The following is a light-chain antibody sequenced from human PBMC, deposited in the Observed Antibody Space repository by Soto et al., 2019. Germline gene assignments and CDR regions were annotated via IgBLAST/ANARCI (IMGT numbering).Light chain of an antibody. CDR3: NSYTISGTRI. Sequence: QSVLTQPASVSGSPGQSITIACTGTSSDVGSYNYVSWYQQHPGKAPKLMIFEVTNRPSGVCNRFSGSKSGNTASLTISGLQPEDEADYYCNSYTISGTRIFGGGTKLTVL. J-gene: IGLJ2*01. CDR2: EVT. V-gene: IGLV2-14*01. CDR1: SSDVGSYNY.